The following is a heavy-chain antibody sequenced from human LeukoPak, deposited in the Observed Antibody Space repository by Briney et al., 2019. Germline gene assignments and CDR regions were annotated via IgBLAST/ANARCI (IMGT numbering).Heavy chain of an antibody. Sequence: SETLSLTCGVYDGSFIGDYWSWIRQSSGMGLEWIGQVYHSGSANYNPSLRSRVTISIDTSKKQFSLKLNSVTATDTAVYYCARHGGFYFDSWGQGTLVTVSS. CDR3: ARHGGFYFDS. V-gene: IGHV4-34*01. CDR2: VYHSGSA. J-gene: IGHJ4*02. CDR1: DGSFIGDY. D-gene: IGHD3-16*01.